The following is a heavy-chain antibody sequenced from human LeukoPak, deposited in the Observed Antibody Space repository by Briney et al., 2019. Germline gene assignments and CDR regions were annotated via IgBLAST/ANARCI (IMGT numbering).Heavy chain of an antibody. CDR1: GFNFITAA. Sequence: GGSLRLSCAASGFNFITAAMTWVRQAPGKGLEWVSLIGSSGGSTYYADSEKGRFTISRDNSNHTLSLQMNSLRVEDTAIYYCVKDIQLSTWGLGTMVTVSS. J-gene: IGHJ3*01. CDR3: VKDIQLST. D-gene: IGHD5-24*01. V-gene: IGHV3-23*01. CDR2: IGSSGGST.